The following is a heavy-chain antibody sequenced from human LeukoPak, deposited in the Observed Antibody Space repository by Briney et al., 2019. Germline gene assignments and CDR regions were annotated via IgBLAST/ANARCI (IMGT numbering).Heavy chain of an antibody. V-gene: IGHV3-23*01. J-gene: IGHJ4*02. CDR1: GFTFSSYS. Sequence: GGSLRLSCAASGFTFSSYSMSWVRQAPGKGLEWVSAISGSGGSTYYADSVKGRFTISRDNSKNTLYLQMNSLRAEDTAVYYCAKGRYGDYAAFDYWGQGTLVTVSS. CDR2: ISGSGGST. D-gene: IGHD4-17*01. CDR3: AKGRYGDYAAFDY.